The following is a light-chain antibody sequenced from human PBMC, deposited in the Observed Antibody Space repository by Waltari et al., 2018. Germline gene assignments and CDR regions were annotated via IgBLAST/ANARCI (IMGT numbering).Light chain of an antibody. Sequence: EIVLTQSPATLSLSPGERATLSCRTSQSISISLAWLQQKPGQAPRLLIFDASTRATGVPARFSGSGAGTDFTLTISSLEPEDFAVYYCQQRSNWPPYSFGQGTKLKIK. J-gene: IGKJ2*01. V-gene: IGKV3-11*01. CDR1: QSISIS. CDR2: DAS. CDR3: QQRSNWPPYS.